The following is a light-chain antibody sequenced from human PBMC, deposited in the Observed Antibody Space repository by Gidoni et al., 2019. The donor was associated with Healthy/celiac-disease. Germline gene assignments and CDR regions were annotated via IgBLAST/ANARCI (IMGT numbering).Light chain of an antibody. J-gene: IGLJ2*01. Sequence: QSVLTQPPSVSEAPGQRVTISCTGSSSNIGAGYDVHWYQQLPGTAPKLLIYGNSNRPSGVPDLFSGSKSGTSASLAITGLQAEDEADYYCQSYDSSLSALVFGGGTKLTVL. CDR2: GNS. V-gene: IGLV1-40*01. CDR3: QSYDSSLSALV. CDR1: SSNIGAGYD.